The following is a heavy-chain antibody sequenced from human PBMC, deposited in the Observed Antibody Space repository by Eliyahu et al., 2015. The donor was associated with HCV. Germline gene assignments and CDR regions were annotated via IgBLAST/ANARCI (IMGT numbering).Heavy chain of an antibody. CDR3: ARGGDLTMIIVIDY. CDR2: IYYSGST. CDR1: GGSISNSNYY. Sequence: QLQLQESGPGLVKPSETLSLTCTVSGGSISNSNYYWGWIRQPPGKGLEWIGSIYYSGSTYYNASLKSRVTISVDTSKNQFSLKLSSVTAADTAVYFCARGGDLTMIIVIDYWGQGTLVTVSS. D-gene: IGHD3-22*01. J-gene: IGHJ4*02. V-gene: IGHV4-39*01.